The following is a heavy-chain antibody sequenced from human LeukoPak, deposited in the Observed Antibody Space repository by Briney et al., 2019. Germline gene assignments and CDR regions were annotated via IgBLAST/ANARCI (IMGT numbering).Heavy chain of an antibody. CDR2: IYSGGSI. V-gene: IGHV3-66*01. Sequence: PGGSLRLSCAASGFTVSSNYMSWVRQAPGKGLEWVSVIYSGGSIYYADSVKGRFTISRDNSKNTLYLQMNSLRAEDTAVYYCARGNYQLLHHRGLYFDYWGQGTLVTVSS. J-gene: IGHJ4*02. CDR3: ARGNYQLLHHRGLYFDY. CDR1: GFTVSSNY. D-gene: IGHD2-2*02.